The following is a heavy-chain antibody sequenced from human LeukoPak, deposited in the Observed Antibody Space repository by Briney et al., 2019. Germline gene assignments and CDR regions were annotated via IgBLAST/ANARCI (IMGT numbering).Heavy chain of an antibody. D-gene: IGHD3-10*01. J-gene: IGHJ4*02. CDR1: GYTFTSYG. CDR3: ASSGGYYGSGSYFYYHY. CDR2: ISANNGNT. Sequence: GASVKVSCKASGYTFTSYGISWVRQAPGQGLEWMGWISANNGNTNYAQKLQGRVTMTTDTSTSTAYMELRSLRSDDTAVYYCASSGGYYGSGSYFYYHYWGQGTLVTVSS. V-gene: IGHV1-18*01.